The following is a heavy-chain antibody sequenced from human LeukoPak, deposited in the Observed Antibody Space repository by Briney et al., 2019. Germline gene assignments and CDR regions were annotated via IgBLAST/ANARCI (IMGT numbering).Heavy chain of an antibody. J-gene: IGHJ6*04. CDR1: GFTFSSYW. Sequence: GGSLRLSCAASGFTFSSYWMSWVRQAPGKGLEWVANIKQEGSEKYYVDSVKGRFTISRDNAKNSLYLQMNSLRAEDTAVYYCARDLTMVRGLTYYGMDVWGKGTTVTVSS. D-gene: IGHD3-10*01. CDR2: IKQEGSEK. CDR3: ARDLTMVRGLTYYGMDV. V-gene: IGHV3-7*03.